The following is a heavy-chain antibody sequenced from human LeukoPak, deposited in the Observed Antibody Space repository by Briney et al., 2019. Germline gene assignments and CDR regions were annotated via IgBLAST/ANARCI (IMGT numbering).Heavy chain of an antibody. CDR3: ARIPPPHPSNPYGNWFDP. D-gene: IGHD4-11*01. CDR1: GGTFSSYA. J-gene: IGHJ5*02. CDR2: IIPIFGTA. Sequence: SVKVSCKASGGTFSSYAISWVRQAPGQGLEWMGGIIPIFGTANYAQKFQGRVTITADKSTSADYMELSSLRSEDTAVYYCARIPPPHPSNPYGNWFDPWGQGTLVTVSS. V-gene: IGHV1-69*06.